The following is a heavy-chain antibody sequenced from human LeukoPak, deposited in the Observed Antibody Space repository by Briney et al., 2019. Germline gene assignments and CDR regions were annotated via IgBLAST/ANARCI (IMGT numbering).Heavy chain of an antibody. Sequence: GGSLRLSCAASGFTFSSYAMTWVRQAPGKGLEWVSTINGNAGSTYYADSVKGRFTISRDNFKNTLYLRMNSLRAEDTAVYYCAKRYSASTPYNFDYWGQGTLVTVSS. J-gene: IGHJ4*02. V-gene: IGHV3-23*01. D-gene: IGHD5-12*01. CDR1: GFTFSSYA. CDR3: AKRYSASTPYNFDY. CDR2: INGNAGST.